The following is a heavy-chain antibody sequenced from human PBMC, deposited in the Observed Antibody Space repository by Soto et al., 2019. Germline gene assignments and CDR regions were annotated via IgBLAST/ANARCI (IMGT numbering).Heavy chain of an antibody. V-gene: IGHV4-59*01. CDR3: ARLQLSGRLGRFDP. Sequence: PSETLSLTCTVSGGSISSYYWSWIRQPPGKGPEWIGYIYYSGSTNYNPSLKSRVTISVDTSKNQFSLKLSSVTAADTAVYYCARLQLSGRLGRFDPWGQGTLVTVSS. J-gene: IGHJ5*02. CDR1: GGSISSYY. CDR2: IYYSGST. D-gene: IGHD1-1*01.